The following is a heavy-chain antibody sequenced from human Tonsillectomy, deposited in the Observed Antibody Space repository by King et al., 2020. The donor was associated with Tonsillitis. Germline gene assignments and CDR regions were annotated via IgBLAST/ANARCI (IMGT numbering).Heavy chain of an antibody. J-gene: IGHJ3*02. Sequence: VQLVESGAEVKKPGASVKVSCKASGYTFTSYDINWVRQATGQGLEWMGWMNPNSGNTSDAEKFQGRVTMTRNNSISTAYMELSSLRSEDTAGYYCAIFGLKYCSSSSCWDDAFDIWGQGTMVTVSS. D-gene: IGHD2-2*01. CDR3: AIFGLKYCSSSSCWDDAFDI. V-gene: IGHV1-8*01. CDR1: GYTFTSYD. CDR2: MNPNSGNT.